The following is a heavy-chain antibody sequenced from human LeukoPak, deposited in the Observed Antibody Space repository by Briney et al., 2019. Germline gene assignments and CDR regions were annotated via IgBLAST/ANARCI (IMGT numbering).Heavy chain of an antibody. CDR3: ASWAGTATGFSGPFDY. D-gene: IGHD6-13*01. Sequence: GGSLRLSCAASGFTFSSYGMSWVRQAPGKGLEWVSAISGSGGSTYYADSVKGRFTISRDNAKNSLSLQMNSLRAGDTAVYYCASWAGTATGFSGPFDYWGQGTLVTVSS. CDR1: GFTFSSYG. CDR2: ISGSGGST. J-gene: IGHJ4*02. V-gene: IGHV3-23*01.